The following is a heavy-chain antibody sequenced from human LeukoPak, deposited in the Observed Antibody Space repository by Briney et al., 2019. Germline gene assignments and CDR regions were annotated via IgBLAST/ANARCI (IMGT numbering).Heavy chain of an antibody. CDR1: GASVSGYY. CDR2: INHGGST. CDR3: ARHRSPKNDRSSSGWYFDY. J-gene: IGHJ4*02. V-gene: IGHV4-34*01. D-gene: IGHD6-19*01. Sequence: SETLSLTCAVYGASVSGYYWTWIRQPPGMGLEWIGEINHGGSTNYNPSLKSRDTISVDTSKNQFSLKLSSVTAADTAVYYCARHRSPKNDRSSSGWYFDYWGQGTLVTVSS.